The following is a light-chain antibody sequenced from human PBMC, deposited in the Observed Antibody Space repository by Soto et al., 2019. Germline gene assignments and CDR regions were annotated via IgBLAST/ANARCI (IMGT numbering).Light chain of an antibody. J-gene: IGKJ1*01. Sequence: EIVMTQSPATLSVSPGERATLSCRASQSVSSNLAWYQQKPGQAPRLLIYGASTRATGIPARFSGSGSGTEFTLLISSLQSEDFAVYYCQQYNNWPPWTVGQGTKVEIK. CDR1: QSVSSN. V-gene: IGKV3-15*01. CDR3: QQYNNWPPWT. CDR2: GAS.